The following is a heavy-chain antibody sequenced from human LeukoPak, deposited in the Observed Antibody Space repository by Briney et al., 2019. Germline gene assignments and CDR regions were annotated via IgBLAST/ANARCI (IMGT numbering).Heavy chain of an antibody. Sequence: SQTLSLTCTVSGGSISSGSYYWSWIRQPPGKGLEWIGYIYYSGSTNYNPSLKSRVTISVDTSKNQFSLKLSSVTAADTAVYYCAREWDTAMGRAFGHWGQGTLVTVSS. D-gene: IGHD5-18*01. J-gene: IGHJ4*02. V-gene: IGHV4-61*01. CDR1: GGSISSGSYY. CDR2: IYYSGST. CDR3: AREWDTAMGRAFGH.